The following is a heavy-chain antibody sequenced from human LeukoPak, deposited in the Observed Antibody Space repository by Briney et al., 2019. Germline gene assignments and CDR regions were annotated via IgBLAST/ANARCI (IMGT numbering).Heavy chain of an antibody. D-gene: IGHD6-13*01. CDR1: GYTFTSYG. J-gene: IGHJ6*03. CDR3: ARGGGAAADYSYYYMDV. V-gene: IGHV1-18*01. Sequence: GASVKVSCKASGYTFTSYGITWVRQAPGQGLEWMGWISAYNGNTNHAQKLQGRVTMTTDTSTSTAYMELRSLRSDDTAVYYCARGGGAAADYSYYYMDVWGKGTTVTVSS. CDR2: ISAYNGNT.